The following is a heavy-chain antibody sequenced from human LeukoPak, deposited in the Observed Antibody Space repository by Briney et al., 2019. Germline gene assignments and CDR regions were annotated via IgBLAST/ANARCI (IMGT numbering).Heavy chain of an antibody. CDR3: TGGEGSYGPFDY. D-gene: IGHD5-18*01. Sequence: GGSLRLSCAASGFTFSTYWMHWVRQAPGKGLVWVSRINSDGSSTSYADSVKGRFIISRDNAKNTLYLQMNSLRAEDTAVYYCTGGEGSYGPFDYWGQGTLVTVSS. J-gene: IGHJ4*02. CDR1: GFTFSTYW. CDR2: INSDGSST. V-gene: IGHV3-74*01.